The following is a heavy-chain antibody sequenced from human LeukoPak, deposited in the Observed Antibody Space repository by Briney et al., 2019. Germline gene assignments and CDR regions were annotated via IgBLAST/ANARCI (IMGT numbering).Heavy chain of an antibody. J-gene: IGHJ6*03. CDR1: GYTFTTFA. Sequence: ASVKVSCKASGYTFTTFAMHWVRQAPGQRLEWMGWINPNSGGTNYAQKFQGRVTMTRDTSISTACMELSRLRSDDTAVYYCARGPSGVWGYYYMDVWGKGTTVTVSS. CDR2: INPNSGGT. V-gene: IGHV1-2*02. CDR3: ARGPSGVWGYYYMDV. D-gene: IGHD1-26*01.